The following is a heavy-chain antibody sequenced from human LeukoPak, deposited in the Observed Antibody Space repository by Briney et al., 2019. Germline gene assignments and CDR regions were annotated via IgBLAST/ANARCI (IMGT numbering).Heavy chain of an antibody. J-gene: IGHJ4*02. CDR1: GFTFSSYA. D-gene: IGHD3-10*02. V-gene: IGHV3-23*01. CDR3: AELGITMIGGV. Sequence: GGSLRLSCAASGFTFSSYAMSWVRQAPGKGLEWVSGISGNGGITYYADSVKGRFTISRDNAKDSLYLQMNSLRAEDTAVYYCAELGITMIGGVWGQGTPVTVSS. CDR2: ISGNGGIT.